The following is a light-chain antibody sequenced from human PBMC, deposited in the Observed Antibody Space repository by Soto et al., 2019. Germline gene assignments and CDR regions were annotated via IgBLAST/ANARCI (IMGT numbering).Light chain of an antibody. J-gene: IGLJ3*02. CDR2: GNN. CDR3: CSYGARYALWV. Sequence: QSVLTQPPSVSGAPGQRVTISCTGSTSNIGSNYDVHWYQQIPGTAPKLLIYGNNNRPSGVPDRFSGSKSATSASLAITGLQADDEADYYCCSYGARYALWVFGGGTKLTIL. CDR1: TSNIGSNYD. V-gene: IGLV1-40*01.